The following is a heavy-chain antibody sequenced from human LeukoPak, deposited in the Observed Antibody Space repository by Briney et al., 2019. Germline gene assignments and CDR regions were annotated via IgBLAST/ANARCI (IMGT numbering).Heavy chain of an antibody. CDR2: ITGDGADI. Sequence: PGGSLRLSCAASGFTFSSYAMTWVRQAPGKGLEWVSYITGDGADIKYEDSVKGRFTISRDSVKNSLYLQLNSLRDEDTAIYYCARERAGYYFDYWGQGTLVTVSS. CDR3: ARERAGYYFDY. J-gene: IGHJ4*02. CDR1: GFTFSSYA. V-gene: IGHV3-48*02.